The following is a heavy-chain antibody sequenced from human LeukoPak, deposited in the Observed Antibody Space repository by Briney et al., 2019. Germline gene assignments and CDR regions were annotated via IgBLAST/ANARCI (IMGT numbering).Heavy chain of an antibody. D-gene: IGHD3-10*01. J-gene: IGHJ4*02. V-gene: IGHV3-9*01. CDR3: AKSSDLWFGEQGLDY. CDR1: GFTFDDYA. Sequence: GGSLRLSCAASGFTFDDYAMHWVRQAPGKGLEWVSGISWNSGSIGYADSVKGRFTISRDNAKNSLYLQMNSLRAEDTALYYCAKSSDLWFGEQGLDYWGQGTLVTVSS. CDR2: ISWNSGSI.